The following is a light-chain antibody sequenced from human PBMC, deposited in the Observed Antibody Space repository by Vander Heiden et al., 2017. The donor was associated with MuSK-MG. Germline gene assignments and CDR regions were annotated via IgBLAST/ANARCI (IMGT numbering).Light chain of an antibody. V-gene: IGKV1-17*01. Sequence: DIQMTQSPSSLSVSVGDRVTITCRASQDIRDDVGWYHQKPGKAPKRLIYFASNWESWVPSRFSGSGSGTEFTLTISSLQPEDFATYYCPHQNYSPITFGRGTKVDIK. CDR2: FAS. CDR1: QDIRDD. J-gene: IGKJ4*01. CDR3: PHQNYSPIT.